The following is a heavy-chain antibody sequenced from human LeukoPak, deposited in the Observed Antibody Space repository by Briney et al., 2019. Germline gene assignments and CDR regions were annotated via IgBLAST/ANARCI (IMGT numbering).Heavy chain of an antibody. CDR1: GFTFSGSA. V-gene: IGHV3-73*01. D-gene: IGHD2-8*01. J-gene: IGHJ4*02. Sequence: PGGSLKLSCAASGFTFSGSAMHWVRQASGKGLEWVGRIRGKADRYATAYAASVKGRFTISRDDSKNTAYLQMNSLKTEDTVVYYCTRRVVPGVNFDYWGQGTLVTVSS. CDR2: IRGKADRYAT. CDR3: TRRVVPGVNFDY.